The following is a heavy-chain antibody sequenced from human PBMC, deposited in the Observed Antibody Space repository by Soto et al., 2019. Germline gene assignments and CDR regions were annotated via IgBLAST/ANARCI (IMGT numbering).Heavy chain of an antibody. J-gene: IGHJ6*02. CDR2: ISSSSSTI. CDR1: GFTFSSYS. V-gene: IGHV3-48*02. Sequence: EVQLVESGGGLVQPGGSLRLSCAASGFTFSSYSMNWVRQAPGKGLEWVSYISSSSSTIYYADSVKGRFTISRDNAKNSLYLQMNSLRDEDTAVYYCARVLLRGYYYYYGMDVWGQGTTVTVSS. D-gene: IGHD3-22*01. CDR3: ARVLLRGYYYYYGMDV.